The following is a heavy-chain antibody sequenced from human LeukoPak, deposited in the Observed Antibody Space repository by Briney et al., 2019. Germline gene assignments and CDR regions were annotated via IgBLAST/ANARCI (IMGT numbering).Heavy chain of an antibody. J-gene: IGHJ4*02. V-gene: IGHV1-2*02. CDR1: GYAFTGYY. D-gene: IGHD4-17*01. CDR3: ARADYGRYFDY. CDR2: INPTSGGI. Sequence: GASVRVSCKASGYAFTGYYMHWVRQAPGQGLEWMGWINPTSGGITYAQKFQGSVTMTRDTSISTAYMELSRLTSDDTAVYYCARADYGRYFDYWGQGTLVTVSS.